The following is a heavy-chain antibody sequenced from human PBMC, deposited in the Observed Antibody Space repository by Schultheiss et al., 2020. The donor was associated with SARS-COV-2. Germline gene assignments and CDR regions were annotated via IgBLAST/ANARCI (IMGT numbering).Heavy chain of an antibody. D-gene: IGHD4-17*01. CDR3: ARVNDYGDYYFDY. CDR2: ISSSGSTI. V-gene: IGHV3-48*03. Sequence: GGSLRLSCAASGFTFSSYEMNWVRQAPGKGLEWVSYISSSGSTIYYADSVKGRFTISRDNSKNTLYLQMNSLRAEDTAVYYCARVNDYGDYYFDYWGQGTLVTVSS. J-gene: IGHJ4*02. CDR1: GFTFSSYE.